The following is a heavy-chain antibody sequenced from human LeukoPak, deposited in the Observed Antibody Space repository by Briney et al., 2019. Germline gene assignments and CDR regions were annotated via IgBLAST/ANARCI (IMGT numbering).Heavy chain of an antibody. Sequence: SETLSLTCTVSGGSISSCSWSWVRQPPGKGLEWIGYIYYSGTTNYNSSLKSRVTISVDTSKNQFSLKLSSVTAADTAVYYCARLDSSGYYVDRWGQGTLVTVSS. CDR3: ARLDSSGYYVDR. V-gene: IGHV4-59*08. D-gene: IGHD3-22*01. CDR1: GGSISSCS. J-gene: IGHJ5*02. CDR2: IYYSGTT.